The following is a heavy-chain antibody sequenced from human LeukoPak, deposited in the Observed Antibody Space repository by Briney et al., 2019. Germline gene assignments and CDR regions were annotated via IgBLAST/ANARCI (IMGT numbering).Heavy chain of an antibody. D-gene: IGHD3-22*01. CDR2: IRSKAYGGTT. CDR3: ARHLDYYDSSGYHDYFDY. CDR1: GFTFGDYA. V-gene: IGHV3-49*04. Sequence: GGSLRLSCTASGFTFGDYAMSWVRQAPGKGLEWVGFIRSKAYGGTTEYAASVKGRFTISRDDSKSIAYLQMNSLKTEDTAVYYCARHLDYYDSSGYHDYFDYWGQGTLVTVSS. J-gene: IGHJ4*02.